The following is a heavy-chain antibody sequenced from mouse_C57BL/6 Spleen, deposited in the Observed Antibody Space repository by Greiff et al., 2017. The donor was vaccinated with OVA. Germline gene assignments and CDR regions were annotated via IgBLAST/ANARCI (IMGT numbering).Heavy chain of an antibody. CDR3: ARQGMRLRYAMDY. J-gene: IGHJ4*01. V-gene: IGHV5-17*01. CDR1: GFTFSDYG. D-gene: IGHD2-2*01. CDR2: ISSGSSTI. Sequence: EVMLVESGGGLVKPGGSLKLSCAASGFTFSDYGMHWVRQAPEKGLEWVAYISSGSSTIYYADTVKGRFTISRDNAKNTLFLQMSSLRCRGTAMDDSARQGMRLRYAMDYWGQGTSVTVSS.